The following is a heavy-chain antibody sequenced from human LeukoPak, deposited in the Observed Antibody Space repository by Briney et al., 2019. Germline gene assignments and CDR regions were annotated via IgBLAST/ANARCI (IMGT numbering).Heavy chain of an antibody. Sequence: PGGSLRLSCAASGFTFSSYSMNWVRQAPGKGLEWVSSISSSSSYIYYADSVKGRFTISRDNAKNSLYLQMNSLRAEDTAVYYCASIGYCSSTSCYRGESWFDPWGQGTLVTVSS. CDR3: ASIGYCSSTSCYRGESWFDP. CDR2: ISSSSSYI. J-gene: IGHJ5*02. V-gene: IGHV3-21*01. CDR1: GFTFSSYS. D-gene: IGHD2-2*01.